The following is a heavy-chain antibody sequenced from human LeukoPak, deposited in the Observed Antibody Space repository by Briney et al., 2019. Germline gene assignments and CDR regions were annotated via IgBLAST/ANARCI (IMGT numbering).Heavy chain of an antibody. CDR1: GFTISSYC. V-gene: IGHV3-30*18. CDR3: AKDGTQGTRYGKIPNYFDS. J-gene: IGHJ4*02. D-gene: IGHD1/OR15-1a*01. Sequence: PGGSLTLTCAASGFTISSYCMHWVRQPAGKGLEWVAGISYDGSNKYYAYPVNRGFTILRTNSNNSPYLQMTSLRADDTVYYYCAKDGTQGTRYGKIPNYFDSWGRGTLVTVPS. CDR2: ISYDGSNK.